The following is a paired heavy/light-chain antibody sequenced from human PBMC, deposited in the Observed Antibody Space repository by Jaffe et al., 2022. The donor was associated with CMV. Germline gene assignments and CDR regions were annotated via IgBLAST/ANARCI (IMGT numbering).Heavy chain of an antibody. J-gene: IGHJ3*02. CDR2: IDWDDGK. D-gene: IGHD1-26*01. V-gene: IGHV2-70*01. CDR1: GFSLSTAGMC. CDR3: ARIRGSERSRHAFEI. Sequence: QVTLRESGPALVKPKETLTLTCSFSGFSLSTAGMCMSWIRQPPGKALEWLALIDWDDGKYYSASLKPRLAVSTDTSKNQVVLTMTNVDPVDTATYYCARIRGSERSRHAFEIWGQGTMVTVSS.
Light chain of an antibody. V-gene: IGLV1-51*02. Sequence: QSILTQPPSVSAAPGQKVTISCSGSSSNIGNNYVSWYQQFPGTAPKLLIFETNQRPSGIPARFSASKSGTSATLGITELQTGDEAHYYCGTWDSTLSAGVFGGGTKLTVL. CDR3: GTWDSTLSAGV. CDR2: ETN. CDR1: SSNIGNNY. J-gene: IGLJ3*02.